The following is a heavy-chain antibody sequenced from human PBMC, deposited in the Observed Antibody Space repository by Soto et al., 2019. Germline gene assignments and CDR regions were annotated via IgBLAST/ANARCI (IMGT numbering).Heavy chain of an antibody. CDR2: ISTYSGNT. CDR1: GYTFSSYS. Sequence: QIQMVQSGAEVKQPGASVKISCKTSGYTFSSYSINWVRQAPGQGPEWMAWISTYSGNTHYAERVQGRVTVTLDKSARTAFMEMRGLTPDDTAVYFCARDNGYYDLWGQGTLVTVSS. V-gene: IGHV1-18*04. CDR3: ARDNGYYDL. J-gene: IGHJ4*02.